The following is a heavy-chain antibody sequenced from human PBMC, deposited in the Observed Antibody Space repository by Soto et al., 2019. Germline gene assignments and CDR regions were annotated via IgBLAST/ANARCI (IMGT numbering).Heavy chain of an antibody. J-gene: IGHJ3*02. V-gene: IGHV3-74*01. CDR3: ARGVRGAYGLDI. CDR1: GLTFSSHW. Sequence: EVQLVESGGGLVQPGGSLRLSCAASGLTFSSHWMHWVRQAPGKGLVWVSRIDSDGSRTNYADSVKGRFTISRANAKNTVYLQMNSLRVEGTAVYYCARGVRGAYGLDIWGQGTMVTVSS. D-gene: IGHD2-21*01. CDR2: IDSDGSRT.